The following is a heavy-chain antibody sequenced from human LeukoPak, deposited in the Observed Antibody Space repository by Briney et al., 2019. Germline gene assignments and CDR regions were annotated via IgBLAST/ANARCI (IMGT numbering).Heavy chain of an antibody. D-gene: IGHD3-10*01. CDR2: IIPILGIA. CDR1: GGTFSSYA. CDR3: ASYYGSGSVYYYYGMDV. V-gene: IGHV1-69*04. Sequence: SVKVSCKASGGTFSSYAISWVRQAPGQGLEWMGRIIPILGIANYAQKFQGRVTITADKSTSTAYMELSSLRSEDTAVYYCASYYGSGSVYYYYGMDVWGQGTTATVSS. J-gene: IGHJ6*02.